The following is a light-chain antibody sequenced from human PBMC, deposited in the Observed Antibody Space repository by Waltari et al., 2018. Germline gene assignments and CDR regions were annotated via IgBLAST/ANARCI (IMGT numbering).Light chain of an antibody. CDR1: DSDVGAYDF. V-gene: IGLV2-14*01. J-gene: IGLJ1*01. CDR3: YSTTDNNLGV. CDR2: EVS. Sequence: QSALTQPASVSGSPGQSITISCSGTDSDVGAYDFVPWYQQHPGKAPHLIIYEVSNRPSGISNRFSASKSGNTASLTISGLQAEDEADYYCYSTTDNNLGVFGPGTRVTVL.